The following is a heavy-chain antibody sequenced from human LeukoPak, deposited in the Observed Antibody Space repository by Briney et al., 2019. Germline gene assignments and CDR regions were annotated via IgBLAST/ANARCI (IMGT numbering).Heavy chain of an antibody. J-gene: IGHJ6*02. CDR2: MYSGGST. CDR1: GFTFSSSA. CDR3: ARHAFEYYYDSSGYYGYYYGMDV. V-gene: IGHV3-66*04. Sequence: GGSLRLSCAGSGFTFSSSAMNWVRQAPGKGLEGVSVMYSGGSTYYADSVTGRFTISRHHYKNTLYLQMNSLRAEDTAVYYCARHAFEYYYDSSGYYGYYYGMDVWGQGTTVTVSS. D-gene: IGHD3-22*01.